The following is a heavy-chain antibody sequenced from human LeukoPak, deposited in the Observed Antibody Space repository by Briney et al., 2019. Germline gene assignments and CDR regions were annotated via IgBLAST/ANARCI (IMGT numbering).Heavy chain of an antibody. CDR2: INAGNGNT. J-gene: IGHJ4*02. CDR1: GYTFTSYA. D-gene: IGHD3-22*01. Sequence: GASVTDSCTASGYTFTSYAMHWVRQAPGQRLEWMGWINAGNGNTKYSQKFQGRVTITRDTSASTAYMELSSLRSEDTAVYYCARVYDPDDSSGYYFYHWGQGTLVTVSS. V-gene: IGHV1-3*01. CDR3: ARVYDPDDSSGYYFYH.